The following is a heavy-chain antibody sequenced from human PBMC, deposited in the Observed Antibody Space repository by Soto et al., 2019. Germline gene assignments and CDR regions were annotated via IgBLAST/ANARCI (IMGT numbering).Heavy chain of an antibody. J-gene: IGHJ4*02. CDR3: AQVRRIYSGSYSPGY. Sequence: QVQLVQSGAEVKKPGASVKVSCKASGYTFTSYGISWVRQAPGQGLEWMGWISAYNGNTNYAQKHQGRVTMTTDTSTSTAYMELRSLRSDDTAVYYCAQVRRIYSGSYSPGYWGQGTLVTVSS. D-gene: IGHD1-26*01. V-gene: IGHV1-18*01. CDR2: ISAYNGNT. CDR1: GYTFTSYG.